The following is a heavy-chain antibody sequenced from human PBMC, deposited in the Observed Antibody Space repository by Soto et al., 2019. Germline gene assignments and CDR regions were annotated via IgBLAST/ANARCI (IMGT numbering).Heavy chain of an antibody. CDR2: ISGSGSTT. D-gene: IGHD6-19*01. J-gene: IGHJ1*01. V-gene: IGHV3-23*01. Sequence: EVQLLESGGGLVQPGGSLRLSCAASGFTFSSYSMSWVRQAPGKGLKWVSGISGSGSTTYYTDSVKGRFTISRENSKNPLHLHMNSLRAEDTAVYYCANSGWYNPDGYFQHWGQGTLVTVSS. CDR1: GFTFSSYS. CDR3: ANSGWYNPDGYFQH.